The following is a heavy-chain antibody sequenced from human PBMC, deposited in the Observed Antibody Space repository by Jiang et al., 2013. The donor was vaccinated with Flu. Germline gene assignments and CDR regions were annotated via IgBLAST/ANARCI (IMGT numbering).Heavy chain of an antibody. CDR2: IYPGDSDT. Sequence: GAEVKKPGESLKISCKGSGYSFTTYWDRPGVRQMPGKGLEWMGIIYPGDSDTRYSPSFQGQVTISADKSTSTAYLQWSSLKASDTAMYYCAKQGVPNAITPFLNWFDPWGQGTPVTVSS. D-gene: IGHD2-8*01. CDR3: AKQGVPNAITPFLNWFDP. J-gene: IGHJ5*02. CDR1: GYSFTTYW. V-gene: IGHV5-51*01.